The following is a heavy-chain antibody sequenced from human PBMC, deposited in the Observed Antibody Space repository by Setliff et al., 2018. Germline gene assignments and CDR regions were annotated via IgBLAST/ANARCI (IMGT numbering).Heavy chain of an antibody. CDR1: GGAFSNYG. J-gene: IGHJ4*02. CDR3: ARWNXSXYFYY. Sequence: SVKVSCKVSGGAFSNYGLTWVRQAPGQGLVWMGRIIPILETTNYAQNFQGXVSITAXXXTXXXXXXXXXXXXXDTXXYXXARWNXSXYFYYWGQGTWVTVSS. CDR2: IIPILETT. V-gene: IGHV1-69*11. D-gene: IGHD1-1*01.